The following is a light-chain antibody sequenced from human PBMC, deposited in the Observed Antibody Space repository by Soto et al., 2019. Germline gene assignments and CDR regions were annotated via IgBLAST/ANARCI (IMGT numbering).Light chain of an antibody. CDR2: KAS. CDR1: QTISSW. V-gene: IGKV1-5*03. J-gene: IGKJ4*01. CDR3: LPHNSYPLT. Sequence: DIQMMQSPSTLSGTVGDRVTITCRASQTISSWLAWYQQKPGKAPKLLIYKASTLKSGVPSRFSGSGSGTEFTLTISSLQPDDFATYYCLPHNSYPLTFGGGTKV.